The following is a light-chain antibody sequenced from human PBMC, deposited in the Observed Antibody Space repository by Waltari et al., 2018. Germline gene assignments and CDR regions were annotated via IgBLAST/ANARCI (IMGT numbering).Light chain of an antibody. V-gene: IGLV1-44*01. CDR3: AAWDDSLNGRWV. Sequence: QSVLTQPPSASGTPGQGVTISCSGGASNIGNNVVNWYQQVPGKAPKLLIYRSDRRPAGVPDRCSGSKSGTSASLSISGLQSEDDADYYCAAWDDSLNGRWVFGGGTKVTVL. J-gene: IGLJ3*02. CDR1: ASNIGNNV. CDR2: RSD.